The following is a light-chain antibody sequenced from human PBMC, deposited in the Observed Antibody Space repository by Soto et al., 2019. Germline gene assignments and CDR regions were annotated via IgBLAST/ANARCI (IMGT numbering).Light chain of an antibody. CDR1: SSNIGSFS. CDR2: SDT. Sequence: QSVLTQPPSASGTPGQRVTISCSGSSSNIGSFSVNWYQQVPGMAPKLLIYSDTLRPSGVPDRFSGSKSGTSASLAISEIQSEDEADYFCAVWDDSLDGLVVFGGGTKVIVL. V-gene: IGLV1-44*01. CDR3: AVWDDSLDGLVV. J-gene: IGLJ2*01.